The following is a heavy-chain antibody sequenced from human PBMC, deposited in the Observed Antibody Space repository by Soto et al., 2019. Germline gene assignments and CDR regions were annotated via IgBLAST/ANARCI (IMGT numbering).Heavy chain of an antibody. D-gene: IGHD3-10*01. Sequence: VGSLRLSCAASDFDLSSYGIHWVRQAPGKGLEWVAASSYDGRETFYADSAKGRFTVSKEMSKNTAFLQMNALRHEDTAVYFCARDSGWPILNFDNWGQGTPVTVSS. V-gene: IGHV3-30*03. CDR3: ARDSGWPILNFDN. CDR1: DFDLSSYG. CDR2: SSYDGRET. J-gene: IGHJ4*02.